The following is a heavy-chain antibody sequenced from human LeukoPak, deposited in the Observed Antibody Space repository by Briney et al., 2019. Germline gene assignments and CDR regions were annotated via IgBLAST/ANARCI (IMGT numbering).Heavy chain of an antibody. V-gene: IGHV3-33*01. J-gene: IGHJ6*03. CDR3: ARFAAGGSYYYYMDV. Sequence: PGGSLRLSCAASGFTFSSYGMHWVRQAPGKGLEWVAVIWYDGSNKYYADSVKGRFTISRDNSKNTLYLQMNSPRAEDTAVYYCARFAAGGSYYYYMDVWGKGTTVTVSS. D-gene: IGHD6-25*01. CDR2: IWYDGSNK. CDR1: GFTFSSYG.